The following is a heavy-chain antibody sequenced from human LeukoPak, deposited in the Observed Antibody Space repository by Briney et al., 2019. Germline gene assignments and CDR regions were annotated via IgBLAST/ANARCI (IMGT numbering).Heavy chain of an antibody. Sequence: TGGSLRLSCAAYGFTFTNYWLTWVRQAPGKGLEWVANMKEDGGEINYVDSVKGRFTISRDNAKNSLFLQMNSLRVEDTAVYYCARDRGYSTFDYWGQGTLVTVSS. CDR3: ARDRGYSTFDY. V-gene: IGHV3-7*01. CDR1: GFTFTNYW. D-gene: IGHD4-23*01. J-gene: IGHJ4*02. CDR2: MKEDGGEI.